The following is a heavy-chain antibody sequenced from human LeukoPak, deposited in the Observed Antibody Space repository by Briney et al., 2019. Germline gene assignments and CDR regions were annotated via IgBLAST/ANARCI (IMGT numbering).Heavy chain of an antibody. CDR1: GGSISSYY. Sequence: SETLSLTCTVSGGSISSYYWSWIRQPAGRGLECIGRIYTSGRTSYNPSLKSRVTISVDTSKSQFSLKLSSVTAADTAVYYCARTPFDYWGQGTLVTVSS. CDR3: ARTPFDY. J-gene: IGHJ4*02. CDR2: IYTSGRT. V-gene: IGHV4-4*07.